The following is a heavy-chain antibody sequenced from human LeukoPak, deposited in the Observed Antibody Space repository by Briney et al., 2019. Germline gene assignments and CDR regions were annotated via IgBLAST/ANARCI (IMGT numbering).Heavy chain of an antibody. J-gene: IGHJ4*02. CDR1: GGTFSSYT. CDR3: AGSGYSYGASFDY. D-gene: IGHD5-18*01. CDR2: IIPILGIA. Sequence: ASVKVSCKASGGTFSSYTISWVRQAPGQGLEWMGRIIPILGIANYAQKFLGRVTITADKSTSTAYMELSSLRSEDTAVYYCAGSGYSYGASFDYWGQGTLVTVSS. V-gene: IGHV1-69*02.